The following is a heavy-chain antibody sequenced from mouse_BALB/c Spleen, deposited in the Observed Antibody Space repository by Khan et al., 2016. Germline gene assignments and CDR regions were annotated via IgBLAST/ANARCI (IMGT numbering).Heavy chain of an antibody. CDR3: ARGTPFAS. V-gene: IGHV1-80*01. CDR2: IYPGDGDT. D-gene: IGHD2-14*01. Sequence: QMQLEESGAELVRPGSSVKISCKASGYAFSGYWMNWVKQRPGQGLEWIGQIYPGDGDTNYNGKFKGKATLTADKSSSTAYMQLSSLTSEDSAVYFCARGTPFASWGQGTLVTVSA. CDR1: GYAFSGYW. J-gene: IGHJ3*01.